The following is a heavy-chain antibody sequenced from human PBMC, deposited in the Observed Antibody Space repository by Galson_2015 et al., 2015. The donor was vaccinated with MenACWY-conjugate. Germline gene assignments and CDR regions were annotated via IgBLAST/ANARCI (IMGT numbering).Heavy chain of an antibody. J-gene: IGHJ4*02. CDR2: ISYDGSNK. CDR1: GFTFSSYG. CDR3: AKDSGTSGWYYFDC. V-gene: IGHV3-30*18. Sequence: LRLSCAASGFTFSSYGMHWVRQAPGKGLEWVTLISYDGSNKFYADSVKGRFTISRDNSKNTLYLQMNSLRAEDTAVYYCAKDSGTSGWYYFDCWGQGTLVTVSS. D-gene: IGHD6-19*01.